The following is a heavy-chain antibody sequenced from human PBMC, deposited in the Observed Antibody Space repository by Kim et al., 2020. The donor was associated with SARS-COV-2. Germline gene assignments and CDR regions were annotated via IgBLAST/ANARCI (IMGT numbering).Heavy chain of an antibody. J-gene: IGHJ4*02. D-gene: IGHD6-19*01. Sequence: GGTNYAQKFQGRVTMTRDTSISTAYMELGRLRSDDTAVYYCARDRAGTVDYWGQGTLVTVSS. CDR2: GGT. CDR3: ARDRAGTVDY. V-gene: IGHV1-2*02.